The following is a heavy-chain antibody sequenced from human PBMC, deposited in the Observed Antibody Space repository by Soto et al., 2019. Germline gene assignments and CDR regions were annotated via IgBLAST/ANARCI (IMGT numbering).Heavy chain of an antibody. D-gene: IGHD2-15*01. CDR3: ARGQVVAAQH. Sequence: PSETLSLTCTVSGGYSSSGDYYWSLIRQHPGKGLEWIGYIYHSGSTYYNPSLKSRVTISVDRSKNQFSLKLSSVTAADTAVYYCARGQVVAAQHWGQGTLVTVSS. V-gene: IGHV4-30-2*01. J-gene: IGHJ4*02. CDR2: IYHSGST. CDR1: GGYSSSGDYY.